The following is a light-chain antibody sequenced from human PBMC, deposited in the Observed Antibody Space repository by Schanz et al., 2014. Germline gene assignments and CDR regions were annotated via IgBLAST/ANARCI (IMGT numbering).Light chain of an antibody. CDR2: GAS. Sequence: EFVLTQFPGTLSLSPGERATLSCRASQTVTTTSLAWYQQKPGQPPRLLVYGASSRATGIPDRFSGSGSGTDFILTISRLEPEDFAVYYCQQYGSSPPMYTFGQGTKLEIK. CDR1: QTVTTTS. V-gene: IGKV3-20*01. J-gene: IGKJ2*01. CDR3: QQYGSSPPMYT.